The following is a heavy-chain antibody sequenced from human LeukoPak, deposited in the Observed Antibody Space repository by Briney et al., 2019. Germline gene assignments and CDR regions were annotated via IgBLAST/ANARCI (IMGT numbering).Heavy chain of an antibody. CDR3: ARDSQLVTEMNADIVVVPAAI. CDR2: ISAYNGNT. J-gene: IGHJ4*02. Sequence: GASVKVSCKASGYTFTSYGISWVRQAPGQGLEWMGWISAYNGNTNYAQKLQGRVTMTTDTSTSTAYMELRSLRSDDTAVYYCARDSQLVTEMNADIVVVPAAIWGQGTLVTVSS. CDR1: GYTFTSYG. D-gene: IGHD2-2*01. V-gene: IGHV1-18*01.